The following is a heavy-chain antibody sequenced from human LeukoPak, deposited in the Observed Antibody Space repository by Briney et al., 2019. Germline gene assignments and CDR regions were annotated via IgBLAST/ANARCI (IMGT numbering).Heavy chain of an antibody. V-gene: IGHV1-69*13. CDR3: ARGYSSGGSCYYYGMDV. Sequence: ASVKVSCKASGGTFSSYAISWVRQAPGQGLEWMGGIIPIFGTANYAQKFQGRVTITADESTSTAYMELSSLRSEDTAVYYCARGYSSGGSCYYYGMDVWGQGTTVTVSS. CDR1: GGTFSSYA. CDR2: IIPIFGTA. J-gene: IGHJ6*02. D-gene: IGHD2-15*01.